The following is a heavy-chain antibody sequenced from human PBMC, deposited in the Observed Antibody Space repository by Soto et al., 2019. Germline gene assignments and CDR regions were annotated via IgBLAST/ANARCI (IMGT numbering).Heavy chain of an antibody. D-gene: IGHD3-22*01. CDR1: GSTFSNDW. CDR2: INSDGSST. Sequence: PGGSLRLSCAVSGSTFSNDWMHWVRQAPGKGLVWVSHINSDGSSTNYADFVKGRFTIARDNAKNTVYLQMNSLRAEDTAVYYCARSARSKGPIVYYYGMDVWGQGTTVTVSS. J-gene: IGHJ6*02. CDR3: ARSARSKGPIVYYYGMDV. V-gene: IGHV3-74*01.